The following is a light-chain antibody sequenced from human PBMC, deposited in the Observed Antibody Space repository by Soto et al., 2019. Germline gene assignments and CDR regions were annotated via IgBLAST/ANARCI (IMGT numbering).Light chain of an antibody. J-gene: IGKJ1*01. CDR1: QSINTW. V-gene: IGKV1-5*01. CDR3: QQYNSYPWT. CDR2: DAS. Sequence: DIQMTQSPSTLSASVGDRVTITCRASQSINTWLAWYQQKPGKAPKLLIYDASSLQSGVPLRFSGSGSGTEFTLTISSLQPDDFATYDCQQYNSYPWTFGQGTKVEIK.